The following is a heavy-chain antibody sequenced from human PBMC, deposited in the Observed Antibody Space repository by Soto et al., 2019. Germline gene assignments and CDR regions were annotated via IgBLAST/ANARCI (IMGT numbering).Heavy chain of an antibody. Sequence: QVQLVQSGAEVKKPESSVKVSCKAPGGTFSTYAISWVRQAPGQGLEWMGGIIPMFGTANYAQRFKDRVTSPADESTTTVYLELRSLRSEDTAGYFLASGIQLWLRRINNGYSGWGQGPLVTVSS. V-gene: IGHV1-69*12. J-gene: IGHJ4*02. CDR2: IIPMFGTA. D-gene: IGHD5-18*01. CDR3: ASGIQLWLRRINNGYSG. CDR1: GGTFSTYA.